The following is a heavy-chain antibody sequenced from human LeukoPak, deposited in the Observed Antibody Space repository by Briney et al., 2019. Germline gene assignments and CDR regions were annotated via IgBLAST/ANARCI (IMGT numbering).Heavy chain of an antibody. J-gene: IGHJ4*02. Sequence: GGSPRLSCAASGFTFSSYAMTWVRQAPGKGLEWVSVISGSGGSTNYADSVKGRFTISRDNSKNTLYLQMNSPRAEDTAVCYCAKDLSSGWYYSDYWGQGTLVTVSS. D-gene: IGHD6-19*01. CDR2: ISGSGGST. CDR1: GFTFSSYA. CDR3: AKDLSSGWYYSDY. V-gene: IGHV3-23*01.